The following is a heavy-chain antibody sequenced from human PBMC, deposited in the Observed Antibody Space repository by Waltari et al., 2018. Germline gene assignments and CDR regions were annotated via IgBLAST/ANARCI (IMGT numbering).Heavy chain of an antibody. V-gene: IGHV3-48*01. CDR1: GFTFSSYS. CDR2: ISSSSSTI. CDR3: ASVPSRFDY. Sequence: EVQLVESGGGLVQPGGSLRLSCAASGFTFSSYSTNWVRQAPGKGLEWVSYISSSSSTIYYADSVKGRFTISRDNAKNSLYLQMNSLRAEDTAVYYCASVPSRFDYWGQGTLVTVSS. J-gene: IGHJ4*02.